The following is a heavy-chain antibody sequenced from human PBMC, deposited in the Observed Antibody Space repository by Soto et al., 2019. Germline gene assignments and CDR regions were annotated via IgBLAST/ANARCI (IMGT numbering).Heavy chain of an antibody. J-gene: IGHJ5*02. V-gene: IGHV1-69*01. CDR3: ARASSRGLYNWFDP. CDR1: GDTFSSYG. CDR2: IIPKFGTK. Sequence: QVQLVQSGAEVKKPGSSVKVSCKASGDTFSSYGISWVRQAPGQGLEFMGGIIPKFGTKTYAQKFRGRVTMTADESTSTAYMEVSSLRSEETAVYYCARASSRGLYNWFDPWGQGTLVTVSA. D-gene: IGHD6-19*01.